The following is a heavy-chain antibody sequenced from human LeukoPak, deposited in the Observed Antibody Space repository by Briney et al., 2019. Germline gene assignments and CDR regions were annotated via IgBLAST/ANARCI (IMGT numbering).Heavy chain of an antibody. CDR2: IKQDGSER. CDR3: ARAPGPRAAADY. CDR1: GFTFSIYW. Sequence: GGSLRLSCAASGFTFSIYWMSWVRQAPGKGLEWVANIKQDGSERYYVDSVKGRFTLSRDNAKNSLYLQMNSLRAEDTAVYYCARAPGPRAAADYWGQGTLVTVSS. D-gene: IGHD6-13*01. J-gene: IGHJ4*02. V-gene: IGHV3-7*03.